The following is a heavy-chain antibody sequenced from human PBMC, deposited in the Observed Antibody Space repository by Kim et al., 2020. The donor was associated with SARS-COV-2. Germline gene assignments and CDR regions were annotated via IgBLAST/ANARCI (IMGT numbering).Heavy chain of an antibody. CDR1: GGSISSYY. D-gene: IGHD6-13*01. V-gene: IGHV4-59*01. CDR2: IYYSGST. J-gene: IGHJ4*02. Sequence: SETLSLTCTVSGGSISSYYWSWIRQPPGKGLEWIGYIYYSGSTNYNPSLKSRVTISVDTSKNQFSLKLSSVTAADTAVYYCAREIAAAKMYYFDYWGQG. CDR3: AREIAAAKMYYFDY.